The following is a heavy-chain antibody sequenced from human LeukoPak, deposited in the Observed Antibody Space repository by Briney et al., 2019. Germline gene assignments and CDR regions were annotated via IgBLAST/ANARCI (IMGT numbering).Heavy chain of an antibody. CDR2: MYYTGST. CDR3: AGYSTSWYYFDY. J-gene: IGHJ4*02. Sequence: SETLSLTCTVSGGSISTHYRSWLRQPPGKGLEWIGYMYYTGSTTYNPSLKSRVTISVDTSKNQFSLKLSSVTAADTAVYFCAGYSTSWYYFDYWGQGTLVTVSS. CDR1: GGSISTHY. D-gene: IGHD6-13*01. V-gene: IGHV4-59*11.